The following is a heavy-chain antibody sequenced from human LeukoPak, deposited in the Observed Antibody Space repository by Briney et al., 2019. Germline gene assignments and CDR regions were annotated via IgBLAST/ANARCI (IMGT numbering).Heavy chain of an antibody. V-gene: IGHV3-21*01. D-gene: IGHD3-10*01. J-gene: IGHJ4*02. CDR1: GFSFSSYY. CDR2: ISSGSTYI. Sequence: GGSLRLSCAASGFSFSSYYVNWVRQAPGKGLEWVSCISSGSTYIYYADSVRGRFAISRDNAKNSLYLQMNSLRAEDTAVYYCARMVRLDYWGQGTLVTVSS. CDR3: ARMVRLDY.